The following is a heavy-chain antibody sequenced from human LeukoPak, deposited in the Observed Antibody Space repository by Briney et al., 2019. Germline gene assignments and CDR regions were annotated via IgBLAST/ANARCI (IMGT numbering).Heavy chain of an antibody. CDR1: GFTVSSNY. CDR2: IYSGGST. CDR3: ARSVITMNTDAFDI. V-gene: IGHV3-53*01. J-gene: IGHJ3*02. Sequence: GGSLRLSCAASGFTVSSNYMTWVRQAPGKGLEWVSVIYSGGSTYSADSVKGRFTISRDNSKNALYLQMNSLRAEDTAVYYCARSVITMNTDAFDIWGQGTMVTVSS. D-gene: IGHD3-22*01.